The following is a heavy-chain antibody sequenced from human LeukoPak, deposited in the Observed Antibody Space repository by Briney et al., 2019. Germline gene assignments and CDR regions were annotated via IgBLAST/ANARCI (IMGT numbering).Heavy chain of an antibody. D-gene: IGHD5-18*01. J-gene: IGHJ4*02. CDR1: GGTFSSYA. Sequence: GASVKVSCKASGGTFSSYAISWVRQAPGQGGEWMGRIIPIFGTANYAQKFQGRVTITTDESTSTAYMELSSLRSEDTAVYYCARSFGGYSYGADYWGQGTLVTASS. V-gene: IGHV1-69*05. CDR3: ARSFGGYSYGADY. CDR2: IIPIFGTA.